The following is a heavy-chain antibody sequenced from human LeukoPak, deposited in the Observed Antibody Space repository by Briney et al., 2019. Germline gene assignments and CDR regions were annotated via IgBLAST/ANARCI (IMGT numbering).Heavy chain of an antibody. V-gene: IGHV3-66*01. J-gene: IGHJ6*02. CDR1: GVTVSSNY. CDR3: AREENDYGLDV. D-gene: IGHD1-1*01. CDR2: IYSGGST. Sequence: GSLRLSCAASGVTVSSNYMSWVRQAPGKGLEWVSIIYSGGSTYYADSVKGRFTISRDTSKNTLYPQMNSLRAEDTAVYYCAREENDYGLDVWGQGTTVTVSS.